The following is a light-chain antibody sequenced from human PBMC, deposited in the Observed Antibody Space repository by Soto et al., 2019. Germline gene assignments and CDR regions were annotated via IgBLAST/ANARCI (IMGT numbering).Light chain of an antibody. CDR2: KVS. J-gene: IGKJ1*01. CDR1: QIXLYSDGNTF. CDR3: MQGTHWPHT. V-gene: IGKV2-30*01. Sequence: ILMTQSPLSLPFTPGHPSSISGXSSQIXLYSDGNTFLSWSQQRPGQSPRRLIYKVSNRDSGVPDRFNGSGSGTDFTLKISGVEAEDVGLYYCMQGTHWPHTFGQGTKVDIK.